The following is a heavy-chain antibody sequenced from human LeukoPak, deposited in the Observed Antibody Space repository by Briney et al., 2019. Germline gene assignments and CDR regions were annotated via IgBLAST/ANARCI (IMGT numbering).Heavy chain of an antibody. J-gene: IGHJ4*02. D-gene: IGHD3-16*01. CDR1: GFTFSSYG. V-gene: IGHV3-30*18. CDR2: ISYDGSNK. Sequence: GGSLRLSCAASGFTFSSYGMHWVRQAPGKGLEWVAVISYDGSNKYYADSVKGRFTISRDNSKNTLYLQMNSLRAEDTAVYYCAKDRANWAIDDWGQGTQVTVSS. CDR3: AKDRANWAIDD.